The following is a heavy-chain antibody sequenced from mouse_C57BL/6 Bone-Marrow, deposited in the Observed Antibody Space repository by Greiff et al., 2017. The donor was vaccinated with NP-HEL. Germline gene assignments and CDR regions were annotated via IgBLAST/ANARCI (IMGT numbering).Heavy chain of an antibody. Sequence: QVQLQQSGPELVKPGASVKLSCKASGYTFTSYDINWVKQRPGQGREWIGWIYPRDGSTKYNEKCKGKATLTVDTSSSTAYMELHSLTSEDSAVYFCARADSSGYVAWFAYWGQGTLVTVSA. CDR3: ARADSSGYVAWFAY. D-gene: IGHD3-2*02. CDR2: IYPRDGST. J-gene: IGHJ3*01. CDR1: GYTFTSYD. V-gene: IGHV1-85*01.